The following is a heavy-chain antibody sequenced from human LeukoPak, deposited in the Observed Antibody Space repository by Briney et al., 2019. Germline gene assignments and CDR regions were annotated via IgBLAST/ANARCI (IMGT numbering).Heavy chain of an antibody. CDR3: ARGRSESYSSSWYPSAEYFQH. CDR2: INHSGST. CDR1: GGSFSGYY. V-gene: IGHV4-34*01. J-gene: IGHJ1*01. Sequence: SETLSLTCAVYGGSFSGYYWSRIRQPPGKGLEWIGEINHSGSTNYNPSLKSRVTISVDTSKNQFSLKLSSVTAADTAVYYCARGRSESYSSSWYPSAEYFQHWGQGTLVTVSS. D-gene: IGHD6-13*01.